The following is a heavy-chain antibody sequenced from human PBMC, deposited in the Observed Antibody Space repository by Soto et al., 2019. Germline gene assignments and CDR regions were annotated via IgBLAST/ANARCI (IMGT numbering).Heavy chain of an antibody. CDR3: AQGPLVGAHHQSCDTDV. Sequence: LRLSCAASGFTISTAMTWVRQAPGRGLEWVSSFSGDGINTCYADSVKGRFTFSRDNSKNTVYLQMDNLRVEDTAVYHCAQGPLVGAHHQSCDTDVWGPGTTLT. CDR2: FSGDGINT. J-gene: IGHJ6*02. D-gene: IGHD1-26*01. CDR1: GFTISTA. V-gene: IGHV3-23*01.